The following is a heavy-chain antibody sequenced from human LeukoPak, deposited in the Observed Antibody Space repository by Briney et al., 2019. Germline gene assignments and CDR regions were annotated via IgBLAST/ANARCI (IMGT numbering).Heavy chain of an antibody. Sequence: PGGSLRLSCSASGFTFSTYTMHWVRQAPGKGLEYVSAISSKGGSTYYADSVKGRFTISRDNSKNTLYLQMSNLRAEDTAVYYCVRAATREDYYYYGMDVWGQGTTVTVSS. CDR2: ISSKGGST. CDR1: GFTFSTYT. CDR3: VRAATREDYYYYGMDV. V-gene: IGHV3-64D*09. J-gene: IGHJ6*02. D-gene: IGHD4-17*01.